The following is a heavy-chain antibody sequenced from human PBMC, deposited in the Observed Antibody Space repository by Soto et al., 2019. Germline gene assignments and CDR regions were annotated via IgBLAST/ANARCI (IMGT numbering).Heavy chain of an antibody. Sequence: VASVKVSCTASGYTFTGYYMHWVRQAPGQGLEWMGWINPNSGGTNYAQKFQGWVTMTRDTSISTAYMELSRLRSDDTAVYYCARQPGYSSGWYVSYGMDVWGQGTTVTVSS. CDR2: INPNSGGT. D-gene: IGHD6-19*01. V-gene: IGHV1-2*04. CDR1: GYTFTGYY. CDR3: ARQPGYSSGWYVSYGMDV. J-gene: IGHJ6*02.